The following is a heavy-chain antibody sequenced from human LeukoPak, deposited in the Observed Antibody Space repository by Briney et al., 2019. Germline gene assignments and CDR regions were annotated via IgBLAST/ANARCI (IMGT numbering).Heavy chain of an antibody. D-gene: IGHD6-13*01. CDR3: ARSLGEQQLVYFDY. J-gene: IGHJ4*02. Sequence: SGTLSLTCAVSGGSISSSNWWSWVRQPPGKGLEWIGEIYHSGSTNYNPSLKSRVTISVDKSKNQFSLKLSSVTAADTAVYYCARSLGEQQLVYFDYWGQGTLVTVSS. CDR2: IYHSGST. CDR1: GGSISSSNW. V-gene: IGHV4-4*02.